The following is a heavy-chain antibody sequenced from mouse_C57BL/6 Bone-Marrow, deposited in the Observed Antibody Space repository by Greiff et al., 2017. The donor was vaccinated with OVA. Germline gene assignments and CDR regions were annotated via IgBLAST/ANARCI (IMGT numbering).Heavy chain of an antibody. CDR1: GYSITSGYY. J-gene: IGHJ2*01. D-gene: IGHD2-4*01. Sequence: VQLKESGPGLVKPSQSLSLTCSVTGYSITSGYYWNWIRQFPGNKLEWMGYISYDGSNNYNPSLKNRISITRDTSKNQFFLKLNSVTTEDTATYYCAREGDYAGYWGQGTTLTVSS. CDR2: ISYDGSN. V-gene: IGHV3-6*01. CDR3: AREGDYAGY.